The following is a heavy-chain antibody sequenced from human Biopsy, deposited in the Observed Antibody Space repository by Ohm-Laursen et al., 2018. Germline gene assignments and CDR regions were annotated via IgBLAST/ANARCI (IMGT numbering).Heavy chain of an antibody. Sequence: SLRLSCAASGFAVSSNYLTWVRQAPGKGLEWVSLIYSDLRTYYAGSVKGRFTISRDNSKDTLYLQMHSLRAEDTAFYYCARDRRTANYGMDVWGQGTTVTVSS. CDR1: GFAVSSNY. V-gene: IGHV3-53*01. CDR3: ARDRRTANYGMDV. J-gene: IGHJ6*02. D-gene: IGHD5-18*01. CDR2: IYSDLRT.